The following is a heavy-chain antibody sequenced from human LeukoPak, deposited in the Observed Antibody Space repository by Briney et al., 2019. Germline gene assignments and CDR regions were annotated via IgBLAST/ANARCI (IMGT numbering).Heavy chain of an antibody. J-gene: IGHJ4*02. Sequence: SETLSLTCTVSGGSISSGGYYWSWIRQHPGKGLEWIGYIYYSGSTYYSPSLKSRVTIAVDTSKNQFSLRLNSVAAADTAVYYCARGGAGGRDGYNYGYWGQGTLVTVSS. CDR3: ARGGAGGRDGYNYGY. CDR2: IYYSGST. V-gene: IGHV4-31*03. D-gene: IGHD5-24*01. CDR1: GGSISSGGYY.